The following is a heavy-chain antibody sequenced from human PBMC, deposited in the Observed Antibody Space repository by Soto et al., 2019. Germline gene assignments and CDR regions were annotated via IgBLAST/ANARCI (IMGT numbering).Heavy chain of an antibody. V-gene: IGHV3-30*04. CDR1: GFSLTSYD. CDR3: ARNYGSALDY. D-gene: IGHD3-10*01. Sequence: QVQLVESGGGGAQPGRSLRLSGAASGFSLTSYDIYGVRQAPGKGLEWVAVTPYDGRTKYYADSVKGRFTISRDNSKDTLYLEMTSLRPEDTAVYYCARNYGSALDYWGQGTPVTVAS. CDR2: TPYDGRTK. J-gene: IGHJ4*02.